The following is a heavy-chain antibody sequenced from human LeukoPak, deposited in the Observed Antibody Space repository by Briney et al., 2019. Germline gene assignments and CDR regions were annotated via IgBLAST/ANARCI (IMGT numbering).Heavy chain of an antibody. V-gene: IGHV1-2*02. D-gene: IGHD2-15*01. Sequence: ASVKVSCKASGYTFTGYYMHWVRQAPGQGLEWMGWNNPNSGGTNYAQKFQGRVTMTSDTSISTAYMELRSLRSDDTAVYYCARSDLDCSGGSCYLAEYFQHWGQGTLVTVSS. J-gene: IGHJ1*01. CDR2: NNPNSGGT. CDR3: ARSDLDCSGGSCYLAEYFQH. CDR1: GYTFTGYY.